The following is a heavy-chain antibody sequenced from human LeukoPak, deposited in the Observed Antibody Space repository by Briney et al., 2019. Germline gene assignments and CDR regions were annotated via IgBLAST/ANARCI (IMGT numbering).Heavy chain of an antibody. V-gene: IGHV3-66*02. CDR2: IYSGGST. D-gene: IGHD3-16*01. CDR3: ARDMITFATREMRY. CDR1: GFTVSSNY. J-gene: IGHJ4*02. Sequence: GGSLRLSCAASGFTVSSNYMSWARQAPGKGLEWVSVIYSGGSTYYADSVEGRFTISRDNSKNTLYLQMNSLRAEDTAVYYCARDMITFATREMRYWGQGTLVTVSS.